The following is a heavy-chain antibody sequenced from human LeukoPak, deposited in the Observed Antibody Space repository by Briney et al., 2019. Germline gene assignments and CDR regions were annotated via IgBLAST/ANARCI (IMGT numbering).Heavy chain of an antibody. CDR3: ARGIESYGDYGY. Sequence: SETLSLTCTVSGGSISGSYWSWIRQPPGKELEWIAYMYNSGSINYNPSLKSRVTISIDTSKNQFSLKLSSLTAADTAIYYCARGIESYGDYGYWGQGILVTVSS. J-gene: IGHJ4*02. D-gene: IGHD4-17*01. V-gene: IGHV4-59*01. CDR2: MYNSGSI. CDR1: GGSISGSY.